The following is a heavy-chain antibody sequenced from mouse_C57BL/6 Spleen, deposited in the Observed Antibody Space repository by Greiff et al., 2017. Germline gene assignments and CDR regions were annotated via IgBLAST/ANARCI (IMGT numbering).Heavy chain of an antibody. V-gene: IGHV1-82*01. CDR3: ARREGNYYGSSDYYAMDY. CDR2: IYPGDGDT. J-gene: IGHJ4*01. CDR1: GYAFSSSW. D-gene: IGHD1-1*01. Sequence: QVQLKQSGPELVKPGASVKISCKASGYAFSSSWMNWVKQRPGKGLEWIGRIYPGDGDTNYNGKFKGKATLTADKSSSTAYMQLSRLTSEDSAVYFCARREGNYYGSSDYYAMDYWGQGTSVTVSS.